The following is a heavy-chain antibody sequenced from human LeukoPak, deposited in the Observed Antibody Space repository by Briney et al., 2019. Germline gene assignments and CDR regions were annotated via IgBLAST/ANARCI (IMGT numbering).Heavy chain of an antibody. J-gene: IGHJ3*02. D-gene: IGHD2-15*01. CDR1: GGSISRGGYY. Sequence: SETLSLTCTVSGGSISRGGYYWSWIRQHPGKGLEWIGYIYYSGTTYYNPSLKSRVVMSVDTSKNPFSLKLSSVTAADTAVFFCARWDDGWYDAFDIWGQGTLVTVSS. CDR2: IYYSGTT. V-gene: IGHV4-31*03. CDR3: ARWDDGWYDAFDI.